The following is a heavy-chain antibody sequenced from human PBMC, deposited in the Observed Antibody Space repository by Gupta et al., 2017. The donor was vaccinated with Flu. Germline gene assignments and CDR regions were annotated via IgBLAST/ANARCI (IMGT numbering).Heavy chain of an antibody. D-gene: IGHD2-8*01. CDR3: AREQYAHHQESKYYYMDV. J-gene: IGHJ6*03. CDR2: IIPMLSTT. V-gene: IGHV1-69*06. Sequence: ISWVRQATGKGLEWMGGIIPMLSTTNYAQRFQGRVSITADRATSTVYMELSSLRSGDTAVYYGAREQYAHHQESKYYYMDVWGTGTTVTGSS.